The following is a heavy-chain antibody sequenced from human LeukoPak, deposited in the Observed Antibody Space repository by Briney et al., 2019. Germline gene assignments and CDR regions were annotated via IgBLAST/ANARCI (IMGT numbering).Heavy chain of an antibody. D-gene: IGHD3-10*01. Sequence: GESLKISCKGSGYSFTSYWIGWVRQMPGKGLEWMGIIYPGDSDTRYSPSFQGQVTISADKSISTAYLQWSSLKASDTAMYYCARQPSASYSKHYYYYSGMDVWGKGTTVTVSS. CDR3: ARQPSASYSKHYYYYSGMDV. CDR1: GYSFTSYW. J-gene: IGHJ6*04. CDR2: IYPGDSDT. V-gene: IGHV5-51*01.